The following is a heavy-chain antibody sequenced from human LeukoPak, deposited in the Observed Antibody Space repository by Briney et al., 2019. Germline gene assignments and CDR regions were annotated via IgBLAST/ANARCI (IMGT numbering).Heavy chain of an antibody. V-gene: IGHV3-30*02. D-gene: IGHD6-19*01. J-gene: IGHJ4*02. CDR2: IRSDGSNK. CDR3: AKLAVTGTAY. CDR1: GFTFGSYG. Sequence: QTGGSLRLSCAASGFTFGSYGMHWVRQAPGKGLEWVTFIRSDGSNKYYADSVKGRFTISRDNSKNTLYLQMNSLRAEDTAIYYCAKLAVTGTAYWGQGTLVTVSS.